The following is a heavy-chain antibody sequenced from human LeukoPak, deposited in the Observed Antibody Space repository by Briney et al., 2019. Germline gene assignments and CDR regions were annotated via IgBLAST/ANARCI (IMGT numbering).Heavy chain of an antibody. CDR3: ARDRDYGDYNTQDLFVY. J-gene: IGHJ4*02. CDR2: INPSSGGT. D-gene: IGHD4-17*01. V-gene: IGHV1-2*06. CDR1: GYTFTGYY. Sequence: ASVKVSCKVSGYTFTGYYLHWVRQAPGQGLEWMGRINPSSGGTNYAQKFQGRVTMTRDTSINTAYMELRSLRSDDTAVYYCARDRDYGDYNTQDLFVYWGQGTLVTVSS.